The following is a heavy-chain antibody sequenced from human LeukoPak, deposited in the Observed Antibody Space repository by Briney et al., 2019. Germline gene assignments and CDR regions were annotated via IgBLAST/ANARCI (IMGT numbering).Heavy chain of an antibody. J-gene: IGHJ5*02. V-gene: IGHV3-23*01. CDR2: ISESGGST. CDR3: TGGWLAH. Sequence: GGSLRLSCAASGFTFSSYAMGWVRQAPGKGLEWVSGISESGGSTYYVDSVKGRFTISRDNSKNTLYLLMNSLRAEDTAVYYCTGGWLAHWGQGTLVTVSS. CDR1: GFTFSSYA.